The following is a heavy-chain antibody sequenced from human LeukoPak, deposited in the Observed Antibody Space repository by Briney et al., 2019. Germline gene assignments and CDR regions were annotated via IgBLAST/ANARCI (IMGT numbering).Heavy chain of an antibody. CDR3: ARDSRGPTGFDY. D-gene: IGHD1-14*01. J-gene: IGHJ4*02. V-gene: IGHV1-69*04. Sequence: GASVKVSCKASGGTFSSYTISWVRQAPGQGLEWMGRIIPILGIANYTQKFQGRVTITADKSTSTAYMELSSPRSEDTAVYYCARDSRGPTGFDYWGQGTLVTVSS. CDR2: IIPILGIA. CDR1: GGTFSSYT.